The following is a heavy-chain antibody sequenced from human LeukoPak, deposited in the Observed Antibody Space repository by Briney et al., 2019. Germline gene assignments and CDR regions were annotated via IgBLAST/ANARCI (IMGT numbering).Heavy chain of an antibody. CDR3: ARARGLEIWSXXYXXDX. CDR1: GGSISSGDYY. J-gene: IGHJ3*01. V-gene: IGHV4-30-4*08. CDR2: IYYSGST. D-gene: IGHD3-3*01. Sequence: SQTLSLTCTVSGGSISSGDYYWSWIRQPPGKGLEWIGYIYYSGSTYYNPSLKSRVTISVDTSKNQFSLKLSSVTAADTAVYYXARARGLEIWSXXYXXDXXXQXXXVT.